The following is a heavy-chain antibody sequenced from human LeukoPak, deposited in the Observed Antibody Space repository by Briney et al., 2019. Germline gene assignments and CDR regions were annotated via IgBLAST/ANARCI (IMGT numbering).Heavy chain of an antibody. CDR3: AKSEDIVVLGDFDY. CDR1: GFTFSSYA. CDR2: ISGSGGST. V-gene: IGHV3-23*01. Sequence: HPGGSLRLSCAASGFTFSSYAMSWVRQAPGKGLEWVSAISGSGGSTYYADSVKGRFTISRDNSKNTLYLQMNSLRAEDTAVYYCAKSEDIVVLGDFDYWGQGTLVTVSS. D-gene: IGHD2-15*01. J-gene: IGHJ4*02.